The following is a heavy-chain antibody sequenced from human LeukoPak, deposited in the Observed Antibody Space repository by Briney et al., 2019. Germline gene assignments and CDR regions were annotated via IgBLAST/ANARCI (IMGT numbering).Heavy chain of an antibody. CDR1: GFTFSSYG. CDR3: ARDAAAGTLPYYFDY. CDR2: IWYDGSNK. D-gene: IGHD6-13*01. J-gene: IGHJ4*02. V-gene: IGHV3-33*01. Sequence: GGSLRLSCAASGFTFSSYGMHWVRQAPGKGLEGVAVIWYDGSNKYYADSVKGRITISRDNSKNTLYLQMNSLRAEDTAVYYCARDAAAGTLPYYFDYWGQGTLVTVSS.